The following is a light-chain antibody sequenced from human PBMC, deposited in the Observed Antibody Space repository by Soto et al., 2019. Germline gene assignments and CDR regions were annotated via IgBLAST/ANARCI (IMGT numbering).Light chain of an antibody. CDR2: CAS. Sequence: EIVMTQSPATLSVSPGERATLSCRASQSVSSNLAWYQQKPGQAPRLLIYCASTRAPGIPARFSGSGSGKEFTLTISSLQSEDFAVYYCQQYNTWLPITFGQGTRLEIK. V-gene: IGKV3-15*01. CDR1: QSVSSN. J-gene: IGKJ5*01. CDR3: QQYNTWLPIT.